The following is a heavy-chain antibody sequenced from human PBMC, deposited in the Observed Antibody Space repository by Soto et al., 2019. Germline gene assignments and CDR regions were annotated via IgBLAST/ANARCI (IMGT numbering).Heavy chain of an antibody. D-gene: IGHD5-12*01. J-gene: IGHJ5*02. CDR1: GFTFSSYA. CDR2: ISNSGHSA. Sequence: GGSLRLSCAASGFTFSSYAMNWVRQAPGKGLEWISVISNSGHSAYYADSVKGRFTISRDNSKNTLYLQIKSLRAEDTAAYYCAKGGPTFLNWFGPWGQGTLVTV. CDR3: AKGGPTFLNWFGP. V-gene: IGHV3-23*01.